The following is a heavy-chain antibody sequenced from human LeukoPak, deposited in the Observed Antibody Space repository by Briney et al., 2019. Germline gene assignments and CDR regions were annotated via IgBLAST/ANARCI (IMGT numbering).Heavy chain of an antibody. CDR3: ATDSSGSYYNY. Sequence: GASVNVSCKACGYTFTGYYMHWVRQAAGQGLEWMGWINPKSGGTNYAQKFHGRVTMTKDKYISTAYLDLSSLRSDDTAVYYCATDSSGSYYNYWGQGTMVTVSS. CDR1: GYTFTGYY. D-gene: IGHD1-26*01. J-gene: IGHJ4*02. V-gene: IGHV1-2*02. CDR2: INPKSGGT.